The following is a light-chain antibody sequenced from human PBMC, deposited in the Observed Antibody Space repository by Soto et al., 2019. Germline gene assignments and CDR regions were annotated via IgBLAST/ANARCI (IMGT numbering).Light chain of an antibody. Sequence: QSALTQPASVSGSPGQSITISCTGTSIDVGNYDLVSWFLHHPGKAPKLLIYEVNERPSGVSNRFSGSKSGNTASLTISGLQAEDEADYYCCSYAGPTTYYVFGPGTKLTVL. CDR3: CSYAGPTTYYV. J-gene: IGLJ1*01. V-gene: IGLV2-23*02. CDR2: EVN. CDR1: SIDVGNYDL.